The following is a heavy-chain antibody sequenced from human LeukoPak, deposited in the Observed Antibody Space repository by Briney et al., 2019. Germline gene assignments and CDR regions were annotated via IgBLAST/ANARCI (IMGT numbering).Heavy chain of an antibody. Sequence: PGGSLRLSCAASGFTFSSYAMHWVRQAPGKGLEWVAVISYDGSNKYYADSVKGRFTISRDNSKNTLYLQMNSLRAEDTAVYYCARDRAVRAGFYYFDYWGQGTLVTVSS. CDR1: GFTFSSYA. V-gene: IGHV3-30-3*01. D-gene: IGHD6-19*01. CDR3: ARDRAVRAGFYYFDY. J-gene: IGHJ4*02. CDR2: ISYDGSNK.